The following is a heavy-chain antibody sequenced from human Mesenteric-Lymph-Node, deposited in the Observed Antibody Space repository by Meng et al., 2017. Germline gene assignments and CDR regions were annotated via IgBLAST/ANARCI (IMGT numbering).Heavy chain of an antibody. J-gene: IGHJ5*02. Sequence: GGSLRLSCAASGFTFSSYAMHWVRQAPGKGLEWVAVISYDGSNKYYADSVKGRFTISRDNSKNTLYLQMNSLRAEDTAVYYCARDRAVRGVIIPFDPWGQGTLVTVSS. V-gene: IGHV3-30*04. CDR2: ISYDGSNK. D-gene: IGHD3-10*01. CDR1: GFTFSSYA. CDR3: ARDRAVRGVIIPFDP.